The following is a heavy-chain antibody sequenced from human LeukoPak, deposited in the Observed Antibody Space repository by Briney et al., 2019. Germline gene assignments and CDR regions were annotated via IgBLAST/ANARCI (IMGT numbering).Heavy chain of an antibody. Sequence: ASVKVSCKASGYTFTNFYMHWVRQAPGQGLEWMGLINPVGGSTTYAQEFQGRVTMTSDTSTSTVYMELSSLRSEDTAVYYCARGPTMTSFDYWGQGTVVPVSS. J-gene: IGHJ4*02. CDR3: ARGPTMTSFDY. V-gene: IGHV1-46*01. CDR1: GYTFTNFY. D-gene: IGHD1-1*01. CDR2: INPVGGST.